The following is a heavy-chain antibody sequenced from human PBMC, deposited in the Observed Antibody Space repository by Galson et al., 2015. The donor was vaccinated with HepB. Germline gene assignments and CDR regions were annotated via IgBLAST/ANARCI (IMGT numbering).Heavy chain of an antibody. CDR2: ITYDGNDK. Sequence: SLRLSCAASGFIFSNFGMHWVRQAPGKGLEWVATITYDGNDKYSADSVKGRFTISRDNSKNTLFLQKTGLTADDTAIYYCARVHPEYTSGWYRQALYYFDSWGQGTLVAVSS. V-gene: IGHV3-30*03. J-gene: IGHJ4*02. D-gene: IGHD6-19*01. CDR1: GFIFSNFG. CDR3: ARVHPEYTSGWYRQALYYFDS.